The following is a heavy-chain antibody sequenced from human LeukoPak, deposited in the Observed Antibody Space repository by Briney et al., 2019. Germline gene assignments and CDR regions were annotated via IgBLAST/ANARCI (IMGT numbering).Heavy chain of an antibody. D-gene: IGHD4/OR15-4a*01. CDR2: IYSGVDT. J-gene: IGHJ5*02. CDR3: ARDPPAVRTNTYA. CDR1: GFTVSNNY. V-gene: IGHV3-66*01. Sequence: PGGSLRLSCAASGFTVSNNYMNSVPQSPGNRLEWVSLIYSGVDTHYADSVKGRFTISRDSSKNTLYLQMNSLRAEDTAVYYCARDPPAVRTNTYAWGQGTLVTVSS.